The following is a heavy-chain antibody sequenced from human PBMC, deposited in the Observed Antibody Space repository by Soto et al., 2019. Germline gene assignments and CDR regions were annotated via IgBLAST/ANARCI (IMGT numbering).Heavy chain of an antibody. D-gene: IGHD6-6*01. CDR1: VFTCSSSD. CDR3: TTDWGIAARPLSDP. CDR2: SKSKSAGGTT. V-gene: IGHV3-15*01. J-gene: IGHJ5*02. Sequence: GGSRSLYWATSVFTCSSSDGSWVRQAPGKGLEWVGRSKSKSAGGTTDHSAPVKGRFAISRDDSKNTLFLKMNFLKVEDTAVYYCTTDWGIAARPLSDPWGLGSLVTVSS.